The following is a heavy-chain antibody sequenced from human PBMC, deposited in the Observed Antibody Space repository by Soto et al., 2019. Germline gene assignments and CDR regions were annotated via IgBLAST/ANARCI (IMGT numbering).Heavy chain of an antibody. V-gene: IGHV3-7*05. Sequence: GGSLRLSCAGSGFTFGDYWMTWVRQPPGKGLEWVANIKYDGSETDYVDSVKGRFTIFRDNVKNSLYLLMNSLRLEDTAVYYCADWVRTRSSWFDHWGQGTLVTVSS. CDR2: IKYDGSET. CDR1: GFTFGDYW. CDR3: ADWVRTRSSWFDH. J-gene: IGHJ5*02. D-gene: IGHD6-13*01.